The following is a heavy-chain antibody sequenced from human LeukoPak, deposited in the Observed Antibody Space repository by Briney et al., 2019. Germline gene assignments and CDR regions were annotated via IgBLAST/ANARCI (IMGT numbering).Heavy chain of an antibody. Sequence: SETLSLTCTVSGASISSSHFYWGWIRQAPGKGLEWVGTIHRSESPNYNPSLKSRVTISVDLSKNQVSLKLSSVTAADTSVYYCARQTNWGAGTFESWGRGTLVTVSS. CDR1: GASISSSHFY. CDR3: ARQTNWGAGTFES. D-gene: IGHD7-27*01. J-gene: IGHJ4*02. V-gene: IGHV4-39*01. CDR2: IHRSESP.